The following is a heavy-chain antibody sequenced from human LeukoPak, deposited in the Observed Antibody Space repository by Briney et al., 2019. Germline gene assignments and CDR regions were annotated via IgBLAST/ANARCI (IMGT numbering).Heavy chain of an antibody. D-gene: IGHD2-8*01. V-gene: IGHV4-38-2*01. CDR2: IYHSGST. CDR1: GYSISGGYY. J-gene: IGHJ3*02. CDR3: ARTYDGVFDI. Sequence: NPSETLSLTCAVSGYSISGGYYWGWIRQPPGKGLEWIGSIYHSGSTYYNPSLKSRVTISVDTSKNQFSLKLSSVTAADTAVYYCARTYDGVFDIWGQGTMVTVSS.